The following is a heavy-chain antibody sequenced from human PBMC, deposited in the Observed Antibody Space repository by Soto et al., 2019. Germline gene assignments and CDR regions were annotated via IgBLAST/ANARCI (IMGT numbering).Heavy chain of an antibody. Sequence: TLSLTCTVSGGSISSYYWSWIRQPAGKGLEWIGRIYTSGSTNYNPSLKSRVTMSVDTSKNQFSLKLSSVTAADTAVYYCARDRRGRYDFWSGYWYYGMDVWGQGTTVTVSS. D-gene: IGHD3-3*01. CDR2: IYTSGST. CDR3: ARDRRGRYDFWSGYWYYGMDV. V-gene: IGHV4-4*07. CDR1: GGSISSYY. J-gene: IGHJ6*02.